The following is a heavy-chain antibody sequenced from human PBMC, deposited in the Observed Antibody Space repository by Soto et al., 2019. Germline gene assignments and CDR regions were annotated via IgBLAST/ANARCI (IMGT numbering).Heavy chain of an antibody. V-gene: IGHV1-46*01. J-gene: IGHJ4*02. CDR1: GYTFTSYY. Sequence: GASVKVSCKASGYTFTSYYMHWVRQAPGQGLEWMGIINPSGGSTSYAQKFQGRVTMTRDTSTSTVYMELSSLRSEDTAVYYCAREASVTGTTGHFDYWGQGTLVTSPQ. CDR2: INPSGGST. CDR3: AREASVTGTTGHFDY. D-gene: IGHD1-20*01.